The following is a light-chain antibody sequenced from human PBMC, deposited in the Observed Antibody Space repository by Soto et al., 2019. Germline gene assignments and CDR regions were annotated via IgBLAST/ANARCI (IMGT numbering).Light chain of an antibody. CDR1: SSNIGRNY. CDR3: ATWDDSLGGPV. J-gene: IGLJ2*01. CDR2: RDN. V-gene: IGLV1-47*01. Sequence: QSVLTQTPSVSGTPGQRVNISCSGSSSNIGRNYVYWYHQFPGTAPKLLIYRDNERPSGVPDRFSGSKSGTSASLAISGLGSGDEADYNCATWDDSLGGPVFGGGTKLTVL.